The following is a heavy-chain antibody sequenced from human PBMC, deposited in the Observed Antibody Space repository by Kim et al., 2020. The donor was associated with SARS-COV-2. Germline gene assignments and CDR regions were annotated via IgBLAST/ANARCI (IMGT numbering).Heavy chain of an antibody. Sequence: GGSLRLSCAASGFTFSSYGMHWVRQAPGKGLEWVAVISYDGSNKYYADSVKGRFTISRDNSKNTLYLQMNSLRAEDTAVYYCAKDSRDYYGSGSYYTHWGQGTLVTVSS. V-gene: IGHV3-30*18. CDR3: AKDSRDYYGSGSYYTH. CDR1: GFTFSSYG. CDR2: ISYDGSNK. J-gene: IGHJ4*02. D-gene: IGHD3-10*01.